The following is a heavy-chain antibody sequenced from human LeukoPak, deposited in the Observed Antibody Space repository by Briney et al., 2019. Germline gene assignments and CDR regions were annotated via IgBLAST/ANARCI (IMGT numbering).Heavy chain of an antibody. D-gene: IGHD3-10*01. CDR1: GFTFSSYA. CDR2: ISYDGSNK. Sequence: GRSLRLSCAASGFTFSSYAMHWVRQAPGKGLEWVAVISYDGSNKYYADSVKGRFTISRDNSKNTLYLQMKSLRAEDTAVYFCATGIRLQGGEDYFDHWGQGTLVTVSS. V-gene: IGHV3-30-3*01. CDR3: ATGIRLQGGEDYFDH. J-gene: IGHJ4*02.